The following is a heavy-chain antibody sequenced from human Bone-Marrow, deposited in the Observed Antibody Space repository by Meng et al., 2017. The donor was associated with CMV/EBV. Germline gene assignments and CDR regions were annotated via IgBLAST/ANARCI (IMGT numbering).Heavy chain of an antibody. J-gene: IGHJ5*02. D-gene: IGHD7-27*01. CDR2: IYYSGST. V-gene: IGHV4-59*01. CDR1: GGSISSYY. CDR3: AGGRPWGGTKNWFDP. Sequence: GSLRLSCTVSGGSISSYYWSWSRQRPGKGLEWVGYIYYSGSTNYNPSLKSRVNIPVDTSKNQFPMKLSPVTAADTAVYSCAGGRPWGGTKNWFDPWGQGTLVTVSS.